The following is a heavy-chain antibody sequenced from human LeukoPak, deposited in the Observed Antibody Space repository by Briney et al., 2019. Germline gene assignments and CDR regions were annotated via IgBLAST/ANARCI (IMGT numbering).Heavy chain of an antibody. CDR3: ARTTEAHSWRTRYYDYYMDV. V-gene: IGHV4-59*01. J-gene: IGHJ6*03. D-gene: IGHD6-13*01. Sequence: SETLTLTCTVSGGSISSYYWNWIRQPPGKGLEWIGYIYYSGSTNYNPSLKSRVTISVDTSKNQFSLKLSSVTAADTAVYYCARTTEAHSWRTRYYDYYMDVWGKGTTVTVSS. CDR1: GGSISSYY. CDR2: IYYSGST.